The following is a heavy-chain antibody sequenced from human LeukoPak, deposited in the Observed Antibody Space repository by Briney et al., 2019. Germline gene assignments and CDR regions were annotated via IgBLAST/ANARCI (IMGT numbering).Heavy chain of an antibody. D-gene: IGHD3-10*01. CDR3: ARDSLIQYGSGSYWGFDY. Sequence: PGGSLRLSCAASGFTFSNYWMSWVRQAPGKGPXXXXXIKTDGSDKYYVGSVKGRFTISGDNAKNSLYLQMNSLRAEDTAVYYCARDSLIQYGSGSYWGFDYWGQGILVTVSS. J-gene: IGHJ4*02. V-gene: IGHV3-7*03. CDR1: GFTFSNYW. CDR2: IKTDGSDK.